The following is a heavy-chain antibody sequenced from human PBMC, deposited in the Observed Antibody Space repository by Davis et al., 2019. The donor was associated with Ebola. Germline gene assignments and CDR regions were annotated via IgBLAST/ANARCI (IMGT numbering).Heavy chain of an antibody. CDR2: IYHSGST. V-gene: IGHV4-4*02. CDR3: ARAPMVRGVIGEYYFDY. CDR1: GGSVSSTNW. Sequence: MPSETLSLTCAVSGGSVSSTNWWSWVRQPPGKGLEWTGYIYHSGSTYYNPSLKSRVTISVDRSKNQFSLKLSSVTAADTAVYYCARAPMVRGVIGEYYFDYWGQGTLVTVSS. D-gene: IGHD3-10*01. J-gene: IGHJ4*02.